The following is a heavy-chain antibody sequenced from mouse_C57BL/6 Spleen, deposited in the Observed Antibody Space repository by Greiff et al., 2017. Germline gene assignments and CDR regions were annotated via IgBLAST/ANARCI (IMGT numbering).Heavy chain of an antibody. Sequence: EVMLVESEGGLVQPGSSMKLSCTASGFTFSDYYMAWVRQVPEKGLEWVANINYDGSSTYYLDSLKSRFIISRDNAKNILYLQMSSLKSEDTATYYCARDGGDGYYGNFDVWGTGTTVTVSS. V-gene: IGHV5-16*01. CDR2: INYDGSST. D-gene: IGHD2-3*01. CDR1: GFTFSDYY. J-gene: IGHJ1*03. CDR3: ARDGGDGYYGNFDV.